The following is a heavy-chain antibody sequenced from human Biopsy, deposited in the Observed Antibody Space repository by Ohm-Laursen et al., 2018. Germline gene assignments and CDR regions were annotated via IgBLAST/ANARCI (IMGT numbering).Heavy chain of an antibody. D-gene: IGHD3-3*01. J-gene: IGHJ4*02. V-gene: IGHV4-39*01. CDR3: ARQVDFWSGYVDY. CDR2: IYYSGNT. CDR1: GGSISDSTYH. Sequence: GTLSLTCTVSGGSISDSTYHWGWIRQSPGKDLEWIGNIYYSGNTDYSPSLKSRVTISVDTSNNQFSLKLRSVTAADTAVYYCARQVDFWSGYVDYWGQGTLVAVSS.